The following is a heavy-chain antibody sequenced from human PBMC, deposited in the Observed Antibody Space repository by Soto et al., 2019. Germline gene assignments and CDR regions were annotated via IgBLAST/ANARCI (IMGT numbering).Heavy chain of an antibody. CDR2: ISSSSSYI. Sequence: GGSLRLSCAASGFTFSSYSMNWVRQAPGKGLEWVSSISSSSSYIYYADSVKGRFTISRDNAKNSLYLQMNSLRAEDTAVYYCARDRGLTGDEFDIWGQGTMVTVSS. CDR3: ARDRGLTGDEFDI. J-gene: IGHJ3*02. D-gene: IGHD7-27*01. V-gene: IGHV3-21*01. CDR1: GFTFSSYS.